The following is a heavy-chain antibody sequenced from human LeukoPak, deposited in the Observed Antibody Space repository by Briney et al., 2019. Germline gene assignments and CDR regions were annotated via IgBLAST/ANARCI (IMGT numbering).Heavy chain of an antibody. Sequence: PGGSLRLSCAASGFTVSSNYMSWVRQAPGKGLEWVSVIYSSGSTYYADSVKGRFTISRDNSKNTLYLQMNSLRAEDTAVYYCARSRQHQYDSSGHYEIFNWYFDLWGRGTLVTVSS. CDR2: IYSSGST. D-gene: IGHD3-22*01. V-gene: IGHV3-66*01. CDR3: ARSRQHQYDSSGHYEIFNWYFDL. J-gene: IGHJ2*01. CDR1: GFTVSSNY.